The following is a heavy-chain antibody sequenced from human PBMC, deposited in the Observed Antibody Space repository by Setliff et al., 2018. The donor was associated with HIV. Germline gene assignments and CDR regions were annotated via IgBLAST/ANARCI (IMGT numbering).Heavy chain of an antibody. J-gene: IGHJ4*02. CDR3: ARGEPTILIEPAAFFDH. CDR1: GVTFSSYA. V-gene: IGHV3-20*04. D-gene: IGHD2-2*01. Sequence: SGGSLRLSCAASGVTFSSYAMNWVRQAPGKGLDWVSGINWNGGSTGYADSVKGRFSISRDNAKNSLYLQMNSLRAEDTAVYYCARGEPTILIEPAAFFDHWGQGTLVTVSS. CDR2: INWNGGST.